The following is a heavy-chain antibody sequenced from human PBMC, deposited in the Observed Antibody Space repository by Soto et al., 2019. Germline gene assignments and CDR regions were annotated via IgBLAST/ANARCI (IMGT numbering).Heavy chain of an antibody. Sequence: SETLSLTCAVYGGSFSGYYWSWIRQPPGKGLEWIGEINHSGSTNYNPSLKSRVTISVDTSKIQFSLKLSSVTAADTAVYYCAAVLDYLPHYWGQGTLVTVSS. D-gene: IGHD4-17*01. V-gene: IGHV4-34*01. CDR1: GGSFSGYY. CDR2: INHSGST. CDR3: AAVLDYLPHY. J-gene: IGHJ4*02.